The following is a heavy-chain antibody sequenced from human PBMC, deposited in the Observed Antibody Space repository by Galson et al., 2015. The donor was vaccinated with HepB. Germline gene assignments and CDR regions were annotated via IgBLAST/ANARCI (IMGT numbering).Heavy chain of an antibody. CDR1: GFTFSNYG. D-gene: IGHD6-19*01. CDR2: ISYDGSKK. V-gene: IGHV3-30*03. J-gene: IGHJ4*02. CDR3: ARGWQWLIGYRFDY. Sequence: SLRLSCAASGFTFSNYGMHWVRQAPGKGLEWVAVISYDGSKKYYADSVKGRFSISRDNSKNTLYLQMNSLRAEDTALYYCARGWQWLIGYRFDYWGQGTLVTVSS.